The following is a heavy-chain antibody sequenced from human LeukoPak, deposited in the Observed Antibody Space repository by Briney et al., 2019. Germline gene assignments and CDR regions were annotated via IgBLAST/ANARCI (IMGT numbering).Heavy chain of an antibody. V-gene: IGHV4-4*07. Sequence: SETLSLTCTVSGGSISSYYWSWIRQPAGKGLEWIGRIYTSGSTNYNPSLKSRVTISVDTSKNQFSLKLSSVTAADTAVYYCARLLITIFGVEPGYVDYWGQGTLVTVSS. CDR2: IYTSGST. CDR1: GGSISSYY. CDR3: ARLLITIFGVEPGYVDY. J-gene: IGHJ4*02. D-gene: IGHD3-3*01.